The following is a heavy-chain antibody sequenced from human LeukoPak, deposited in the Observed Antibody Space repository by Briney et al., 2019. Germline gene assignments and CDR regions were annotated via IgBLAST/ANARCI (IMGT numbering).Heavy chain of an antibody. J-gene: IGHJ2*01. V-gene: IGHV3-15*01. CDR2: IKSKIDGGTA. Sequence: GGSLRLSCAASGFTFSSYSMIWVRQAPGKGLEWVGRIKSKIDGGTADYAAPVKGRFTISRDESKDTLYLQMNSLKTEDTAVYYCITYPFDVWGRGTLVTVSS. CDR3: ITYPFDV. CDR1: GFTFSSYS.